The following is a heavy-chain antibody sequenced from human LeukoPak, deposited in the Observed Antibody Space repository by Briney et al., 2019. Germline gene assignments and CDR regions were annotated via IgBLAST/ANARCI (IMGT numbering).Heavy chain of an antibody. D-gene: IGHD6-13*01. CDR1: GGSINNYY. CDR3: ARALTSAAGLFFDY. CDR2: IYTSGSTSGST. Sequence: PSETLSLTCTVSGGSINNYYWSWIRQPAGKGLEWIGRIYTSGSTSGSTNYNPFLKSRVTMSVVTSDNRFSLKLSSVTAADTAVYYCARALTSAAGLFFDYWGQGTPVTVSS. J-gene: IGHJ4*02. V-gene: IGHV4-4*07.